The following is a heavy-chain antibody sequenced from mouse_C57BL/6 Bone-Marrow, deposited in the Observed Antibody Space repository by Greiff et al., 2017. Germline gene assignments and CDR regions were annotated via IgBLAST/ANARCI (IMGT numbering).Heavy chain of an antibody. J-gene: IGHJ2*01. V-gene: IGHV14-4*01. CDR2: IDPENGDT. Sequence: EVKLQESGAELVRPGASVKLSCTASGFNIQDDYMHWVKQRPEQGLEWIGWIDPENGDTEYASKFQGKATITADTSSNTAYLQLSSLTSEDTAVYYCTTVIYYYGSSFDYWGQGTTLTVSS. D-gene: IGHD1-1*01. CDR3: TTVIYYYGSSFDY. CDR1: GFNIQDDY.